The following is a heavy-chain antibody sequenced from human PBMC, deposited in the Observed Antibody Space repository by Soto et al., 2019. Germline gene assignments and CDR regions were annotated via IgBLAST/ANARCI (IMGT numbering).Heavy chain of an antibody. CDR2: IIPIFGTA. CDR1: GGTFSSYA. J-gene: IGHJ4*02. D-gene: IGHD3-3*01. CDR3: ARGVVLRFLEWSDIYYFDY. Sequence: GASVKVSCKASGGTFSSYAISWVRQAPGQGLEWMGGIIPIFGTANYAQKFQGRVTITADKSTSTAYMELSSLRSEDTAVYYCARGVVLRFLEWSDIYYFDYWGQGTLVTVSS. V-gene: IGHV1-69*06.